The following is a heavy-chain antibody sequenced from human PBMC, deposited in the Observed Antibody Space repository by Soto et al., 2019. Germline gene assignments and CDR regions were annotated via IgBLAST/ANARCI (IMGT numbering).Heavy chain of an antibody. D-gene: IGHD6-13*01. J-gene: IGHJ4*02. V-gene: IGHV4-39*07. CDR1: GGSISSSSYY. Sequence: SETLSLTCTVSGGSISSSSYYWGWIRQPPGKGLEWIGSIYYSGITYYNTSLKSRVTISVDTPKNQFSLSLTSINTADTAVYYCARSSNWFLSPFDYWGPGTLVTVSS. CDR2: IYYSGIT. CDR3: ARSSNWFLSPFDY.